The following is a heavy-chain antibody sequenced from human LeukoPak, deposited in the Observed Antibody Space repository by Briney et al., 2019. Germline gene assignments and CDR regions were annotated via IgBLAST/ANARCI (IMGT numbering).Heavy chain of an antibody. CDR1: GGSISSTSYY. D-gene: IGHD5-12*01. CDR2: IYYSGST. CDR3: ASGVRGYSGYDLLDYFDY. J-gene: IGHJ4*02. V-gene: IGHV4-39*02. Sequence: SETLSLTCTVSGGSISSTSYYWGWIRQPPRKGLEWIGSIYYSGSTYCNPSLKSRVTISVDTSKNHFSLKLSSVTAAETAVYYCASGVRGYSGYDLLDYFDYWGQGTLVTVSS.